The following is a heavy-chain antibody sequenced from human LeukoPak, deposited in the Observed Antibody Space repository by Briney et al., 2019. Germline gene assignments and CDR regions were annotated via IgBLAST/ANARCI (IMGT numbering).Heavy chain of an antibody. CDR3: AKNPPTVSAVYYYYMDV. V-gene: IGHV3-23*01. CDR2: ISGSGGST. CDR1: GFTFSSYA. D-gene: IGHD4-11*01. Sequence: PGGSLGLSCAASGFTFSSYAMSWVRQAPGKGLEWVSTISGSGGSTYYADSVKGRFTISRDDSKNTLYLQMISLRAEDTAIYYCAKNPPTVSAVYYYYMDVWGKGTTVTVSS. J-gene: IGHJ6*03.